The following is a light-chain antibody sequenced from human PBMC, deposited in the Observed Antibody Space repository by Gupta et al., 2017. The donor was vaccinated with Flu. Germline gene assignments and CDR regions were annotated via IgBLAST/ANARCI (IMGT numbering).Light chain of an antibody. CDR1: NSNIGGNY. V-gene: IGLV1-47*02. Sequence: QSMLTQPPSASGAPGQTVTISCSGTNSNIGGNYVSLYQHLPGTAHPLPLFVNKQRASWVPVRFSLSRSGTSASLALAVPRSEDEGGYDCSACADRLSGLQDFGGGTQLTVL. CDR3: SACADRLSGLQD. CDR2: VNK. J-gene: IGLJ2*01.